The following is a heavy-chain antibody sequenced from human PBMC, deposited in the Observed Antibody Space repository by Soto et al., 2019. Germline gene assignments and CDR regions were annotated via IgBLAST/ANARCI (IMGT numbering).Heavy chain of an antibody. CDR1: GFTFTSHN. J-gene: IGHJ4*02. V-gene: IGHV3-21*02. CDR3: ARELSTIVRAYN. CDR2: ISPYDHSM. D-gene: IGHD3-10*01. Sequence: EVQLVESGGGLVKPGGSLRLSCAASGFTFTSHNICWFRQAPGKGLEWVSSISPYDHSMYYADSVKGRFTVSKDNAKSSVYLQMDSLRAEDTAMYYCARELSTIVRAYNWGQGTLVTVSS.